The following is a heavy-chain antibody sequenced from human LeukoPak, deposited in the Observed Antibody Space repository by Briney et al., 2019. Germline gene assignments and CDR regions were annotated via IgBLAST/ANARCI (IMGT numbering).Heavy chain of an antibody. CDR1: GGSISSYY. CDR2: IYYSGST. J-gene: IGHJ4*02. V-gene: IGHV4-59*08. CDR3: ARARGGGYSDY. D-gene: IGHD5-12*01. Sequence: PSETLSLTCTVSGGSISSYYWSWIRQPPGKGLEWIGYIYYSGSTNYNPSLKSRVTISVDTSKNQFSLKLSSVTAADTAVYYCARARGGGYSDYWGQGTLVTVSS.